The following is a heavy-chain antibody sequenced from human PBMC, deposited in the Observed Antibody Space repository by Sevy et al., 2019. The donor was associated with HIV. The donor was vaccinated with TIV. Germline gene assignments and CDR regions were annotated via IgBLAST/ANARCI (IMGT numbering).Heavy chain of an antibody. CDR2: ISSSSGTI. D-gene: IGHD7-27*01. V-gene: IGHV3-48*01. Sequence: GGSLRLSCVTSGFSFSSYSMNWVRQAPGKGLEWVSYISSSSGTIRYADSVKGRLTISRDNAKNSLFLQMNSLRAEDTAVYYELRDDHWAFDYWGQGALVTVSS. J-gene: IGHJ4*02. CDR3: LRDDHWAFDY. CDR1: GFSFSSYS.